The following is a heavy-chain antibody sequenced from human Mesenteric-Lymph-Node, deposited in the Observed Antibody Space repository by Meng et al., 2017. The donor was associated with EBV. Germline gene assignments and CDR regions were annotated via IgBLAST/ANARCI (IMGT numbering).Heavy chain of an antibody. Sequence: QVLLLQSGAEVKKPGASVKVSCKASGYTFTTYDINWVRQATGQGLEWMGWMNPNIGNTGYAQKFQGRVSMTRDTSISTAYMELSSLKSEDTAVYYCARGVEGSGRDWYYWGQGTLVTVSS. CDR2: MNPNIGNT. CDR3: ARGVEGSGRDWYY. D-gene: IGHD3-10*01. V-gene: IGHV1-8*01. CDR1: GYTFTTYD. J-gene: IGHJ4*02.